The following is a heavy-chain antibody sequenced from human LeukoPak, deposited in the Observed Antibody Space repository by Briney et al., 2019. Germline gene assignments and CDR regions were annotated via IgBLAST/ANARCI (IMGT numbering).Heavy chain of an antibody. D-gene: IGHD1-26*01. J-gene: IGHJ4*02. CDR1: GYTFTNYG. V-gene: IGHV1-18*01. Sequence: VASAKVSCKASGYTFTNYGITWMRQAPGQGLEWMGWINTYNGNTNYAQKLQGRVTITTDTSTSTAYMELRSLRSDDTAVFYCARDLVDGVGAPGAYWGQGALVTVSS. CDR3: ARDLVDGVGAPGAY. CDR2: INTYNGNT.